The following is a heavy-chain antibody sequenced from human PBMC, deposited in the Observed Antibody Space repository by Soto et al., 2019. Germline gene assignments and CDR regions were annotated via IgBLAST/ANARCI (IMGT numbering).Heavy chain of an antibody. V-gene: IGHV3-30*18. CDR1: GCTFSGYG. CDR2: ISNDGRTK. Sequence: VGSLRLSCAASGCTFSGYGMHWVRQSPGKGLEWVAAISNDGRTKYYADSVKGRFTISRDNSKGTLDLQMNSLRVEDTAIYYCAKDRVSENNSRWPQGHWGQGALVTVSS. J-gene: IGHJ4*02. CDR3: AKDRVSENNSRWPQGH. D-gene: IGHD6-19*01.